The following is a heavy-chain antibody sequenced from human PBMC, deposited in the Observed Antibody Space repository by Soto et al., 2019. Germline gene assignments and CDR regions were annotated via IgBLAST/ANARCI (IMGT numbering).Heavy chain of an antibody. D-gene: IGHD2-15*01. CDR1: GGTFSSYA. CDR2: IIPIFGTA. Sequence: ASVKVSCKASGGTFSSYASSWVRQAPGQGLEWMGGIIPIFGTANYAQKFQGRVTITADESTSTAYMELSSLRSEDTAVYYCASLEGYCSGGSCYSNFDYSGQRTLLAVYS. V-gene: IGHV1-69*13. CDR3: ASLEGYCSGGSCYSNFDY. J-gene: IGHJ4*02.